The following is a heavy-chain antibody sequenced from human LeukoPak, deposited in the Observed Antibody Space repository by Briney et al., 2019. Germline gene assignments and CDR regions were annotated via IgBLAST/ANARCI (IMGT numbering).Heavy chain of an antibody. J-gene: IGHJ4*02. D-gene: IGHD1-26*01. Sequence: SETLSLTCAVYGGSFSGYYWSWIRQPPGKGLEWIGEINHSGSTDYNPSLKSRVTISVDTSKNQFSLKLSSVTAADTAVYYCASSPVGATDYWGQGTLVTVSS. V-gene: IGHV4-34*01. CDR2: INHSGST. CDR3: ASSPVGATDY. CDR1: GGSFSGYY.